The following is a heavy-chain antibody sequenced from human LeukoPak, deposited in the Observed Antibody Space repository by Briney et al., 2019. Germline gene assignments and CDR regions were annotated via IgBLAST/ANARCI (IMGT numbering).Heavy chain of an antibody. D-gene: IGHD3-22*01. CDR1: GGSISSYY. J-gene: IGHJ4*02. V-gene: IGHV4-59*12. CDR2: IYYSGST. Sequence: KASETLSLTCTVSGGSISSYYWSWIRQPPGKGLEWIGYIYYSGSTNYNPSLKSRVTISVDTSKNQFSLKLSSVTAADTAVYYCARGPRGYYDSSGYYYAGRRFDYWGQGTLVTVSS. CDR3: ARGPRGYYDSSGYYYAGRRFDY.